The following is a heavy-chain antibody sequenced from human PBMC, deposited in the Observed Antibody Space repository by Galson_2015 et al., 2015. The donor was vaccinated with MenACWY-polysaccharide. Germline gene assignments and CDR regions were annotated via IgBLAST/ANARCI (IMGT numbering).Heavy chain of an antibody. Sequence: SLRLSCAASGFTFSSYAMHWVRQVPGKGLEWVAVVASDGRDKHHTDSVKGRFTISRDNSKNTLYLQMNSLTSEDTALYYRARDLRRIADYYFDYWGQGTVVTVSS. CDR1: GFTFSSYA. V-gene: IGHV3-30*03. CDR3: ARDLRRIADYYFDY. D-gene: IGHD6-13*01. J-gene: IGHJ4*02. CDR2: VASDGRDK.